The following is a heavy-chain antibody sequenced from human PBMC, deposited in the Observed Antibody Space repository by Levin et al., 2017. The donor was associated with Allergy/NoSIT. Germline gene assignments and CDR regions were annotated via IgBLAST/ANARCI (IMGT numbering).Heavy chain of an antibody. J-gene: IGHJ3*02. CDR1: GGTLTSYP. CDR2: ISPIFGTP. CDR3: ASLWNPHIVVVTASRRDASDI. Sequence: ASVKVSCMASGGTLTSYPVSWVRQAPGQGLEWMGGISPIFGTPNYARKFQGRLTITADASTNTAYMELNNLRSEDTALYFCASLWNPHIVVVTASRRDASDIWGQGTMVTVSS. V-gene: IGHV1-69*13. D-gene: IGHD2-21*02.